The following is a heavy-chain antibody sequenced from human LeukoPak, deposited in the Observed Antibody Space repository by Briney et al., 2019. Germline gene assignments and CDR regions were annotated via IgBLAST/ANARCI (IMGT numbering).Heavy chain of an antibody. CDR3: ARGRRYVLRFLEWLGNYYMDV. J-gene: IGHJ6*03. CDR1: GFTVSSNY. V-gene: IGHV3-53*01. D-gene: IGHD3-3*01. CDR2: IYSGGST. Sequence: GGSLRLSCAASGFTVSSNYMSWVRQAPGKGLEWVSVIYSGGSTFYADSVKGRFTISRDNSKNTLYLQMNSLRAEDTAVYYCARGRRYVLRFLEWLGNYYMDVWGKGTTVTVSS.